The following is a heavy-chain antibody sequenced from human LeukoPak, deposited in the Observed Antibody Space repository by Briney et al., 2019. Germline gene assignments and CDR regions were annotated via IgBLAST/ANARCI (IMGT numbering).Heavy chain of an antibody. CDR1: GFTVSSNY. CDR3: AKVSRNDYGDYEAPYSFDY. D-gene: IGHD4-17*01. J-gene: IGHJ4*02. V-gene: IGHV3-53*01. CDR2: IYSGGST. Sequence: GGSLRLSCAASGFTVSSNYMSWVRQAPGKGLEWVSVIYSGGSTYYADSVKGRFTISRDNSKNTLYLQMNSLRADDTAVYYCAKVSRNDYGDYEAPYSFDYWGQGTLVTVSS.